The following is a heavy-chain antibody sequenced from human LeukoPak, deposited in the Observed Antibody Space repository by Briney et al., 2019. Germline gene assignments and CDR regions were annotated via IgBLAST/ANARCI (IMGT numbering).Heavy chain of an antibody. CDR3: ARQTGSGLFILP. J-gene: IGHJ4*02. V-gene: IGHV4-59*08. CDR2: IYYSGNT. Sequence: GSLRLSCAASEFSVGSNYMTWVRQPPGKGLEWIGCIYYSGNTYYNASLKSRVSISVDTSKNQFSLSLTSVTAADTAVYYCARQTGSGLFILPGGQGTLVTVSS. CDR1: EFSVGSNY. D-gene: IGHD3/OR15-3a*01.